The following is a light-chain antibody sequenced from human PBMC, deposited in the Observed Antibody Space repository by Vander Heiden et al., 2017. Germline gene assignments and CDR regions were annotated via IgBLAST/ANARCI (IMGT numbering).Light chain of an antibody. V-gene: IGKV1-33*01. CDR1: QDISNY. Sequence: DIQMTQSPSSLSASVGDRVTITCQASQDISNYLNWYQQKPGKAPKLLIYDASNLETGVPSRFSGVGSGTDFTFTISGLQPEDIATYYCQQDDYLPWTFGQGTKVEIK. CDR2: DAS. CDR3: QQDDYLPWT. J-gene: IGKJ1*01.